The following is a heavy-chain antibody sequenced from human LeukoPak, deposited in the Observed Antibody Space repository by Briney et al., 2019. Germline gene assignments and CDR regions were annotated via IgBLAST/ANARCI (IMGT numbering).Heavy chain of an antibody. D-gene: IGHD1-26*01. CDR2: IYYSGST. J-gene: IGHJ6*02. CDR3: ARGRSNYYGMDV. CDR1: GGSISNSY. Sequence: PSETLSLTCTVSGGSISNSYWSWIRQPPGKGLEWIGSIYYSGSTNYSPSLKSRVTMSVDTSKNLSSLKVSSVTAADTAVYYCARGRSNYYGMDVWGQGTTVTVSS. V-gene: IGHV4-59*01.